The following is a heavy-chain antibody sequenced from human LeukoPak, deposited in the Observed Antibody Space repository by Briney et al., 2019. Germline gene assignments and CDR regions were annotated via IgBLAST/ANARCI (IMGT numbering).Heavy chain of an antibody. CDR3: ARHPLRGGFDY. CDR2: IFDSGDT. J-gene: IGHJ4*02. Sequence: SENLSLTCTDSGGSISSYYWSWIRQPPGKGLEWIAYIFDSGDTRYNPSLKSRVTISVDTSKNQFSLKLNSVTAADTAVYYCARHPLRGGFDYWGQGTLVTVSS. V-gene: IGHV4-59*08. CDR1: GGSISSYY.